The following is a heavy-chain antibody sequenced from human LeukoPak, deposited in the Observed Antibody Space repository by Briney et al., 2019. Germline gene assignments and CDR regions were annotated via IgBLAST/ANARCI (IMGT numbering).Heavy chain of an antibody. J-gene: IGHJ4*02. CDR3: ATGEGHCSGGSCYSFDY. CDR2: ISTSGTSL. V-gene: IGHV3-11*04. D-gene: IGHD2-15*01. Sequence: GGSLRLSCAASGFTFSDYYLAWIRQAPGKELEWVSYISTSGTSLYYADSVKGRFTISRDNAKTSLYLQMNSLRVEDMAMYYCATGEGHCSGGSCYSFDYWGQASLVTVSS. CDR1: GFTFSDYY.